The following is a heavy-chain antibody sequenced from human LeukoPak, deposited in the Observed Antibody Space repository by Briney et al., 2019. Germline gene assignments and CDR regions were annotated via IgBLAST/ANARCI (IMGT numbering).Heavy chain of an antibody. J-gene: IGHJ5*02. D-gene: IGHD6-6*01. V-gene: IGHV1-8*01. CDR1: GYTFTSYD. CDR3: ARVGGGYSSSSWFDP. CDR2: INPNSGNT. Sequence: SSVKVTCKASGYTFTSYDSNWVRQAPGQGLEWMGWINPNSGNTDYAHKFQGRVTMTMNTSISTASMELSSMKSEDTAVYYCARVGGGYSSSSWFDPWGQGTLVTVSS.